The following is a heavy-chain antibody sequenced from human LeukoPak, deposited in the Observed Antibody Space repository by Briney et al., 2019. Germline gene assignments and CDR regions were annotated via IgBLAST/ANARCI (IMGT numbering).Heavy chain of an antibody. CDR1: GYSISSGYY. J-gene: IGHJ4*02. V-gene: IGHV4-38-2*02. D-gene: IGHD6-19*01. CDR2: IYHSGST. CDR3: ARGLGYSSGWPDY. Sequence: PSETLSLTCTVSGYSISSGYYWGWIRQPPGKGLEWIGSIYHSGSTYYNPSLKSRVTISVDTSKNQFSLKLSSVTAADTAVYYCARGLGYSSGWPDYWGQGTLVTVSS.